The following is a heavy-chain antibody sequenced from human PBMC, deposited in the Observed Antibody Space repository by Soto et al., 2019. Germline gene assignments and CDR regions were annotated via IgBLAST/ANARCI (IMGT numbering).Heavy chain of an antibody. CDR2: ISAYNGNT. Sequence: GASVKVSCKASGYTFTSYGISWVRQAPGQGLEWMGWISAYNGNTNYAQKLQGRVTITTDTSTSTAYMELRSLRSDDTAVYYCARDRKLHGYCGGDCYSGFDYWGQGTLVTVSS. CDR1: GYTFTSYG. V-gene: IGHV1-18*01. J-gene: IGHJ4*02. D-gene: IGHD2-21*02. CDR3: ARDRKLHGYCGGDCYSGFDY.